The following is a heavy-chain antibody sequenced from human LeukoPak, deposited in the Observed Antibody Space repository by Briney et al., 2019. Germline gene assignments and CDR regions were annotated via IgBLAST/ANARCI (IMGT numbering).Heavy chain of an antibody. CDR2: MNPNSGNT. CDR3: ARRQPLWYGERTDFDY. J-gene: IGHJ4*02. D-gene: IGHD6-13*01. Sequence: ASVKVSCKASGYTFTSYDINWVRQATGQGLEWMGWMNPNSGNTGYAQKFQGRVTMTRNTSISTAYMELSSLRSEDTAVYYCARRQPLWYGERTDFDYWGQGTLVTVSS. V-gene: IGHV1-8*01. CDR1: GYTFTSYD.